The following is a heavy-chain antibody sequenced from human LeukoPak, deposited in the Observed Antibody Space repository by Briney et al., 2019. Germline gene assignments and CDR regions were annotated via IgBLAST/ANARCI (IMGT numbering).Heavy chain of an antibody. CDR1: GYTFTSYG. V-gene: IGHV1-18*01. J-gene: IGHJ6*02. CDR2: ISAYNGNT. D-gene: IGHD2-2*01. CDR3: ARWEYQLLPLYYYYGMDV. Sequence: ASVKVSCKASGYTFTSYGISWVRQAPGQGLEWMGWISAYNGNTNYAQKLQGRVTMTTDTSMSTAYMELRSLRSDDTAVYYCARWEYQLLPLYYYYGMDVWGQGTTVTVSS.